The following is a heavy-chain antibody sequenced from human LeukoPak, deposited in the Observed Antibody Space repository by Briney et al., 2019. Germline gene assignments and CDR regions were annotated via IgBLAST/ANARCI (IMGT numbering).Heavy chain of an antibody. D-gene: IGHD1-26*01. CDR1: GFTFSSYA. J-gene: IGHJ3*02. CDR2: ISYDGSNK. CDR3: ARVGAPENDAFDI. V-gene: IGHV3-30-3*01. Sequence: GGSLRLSCAASGFTFSSYAMHWVRQAPGKGLEWVAVISYDGSNKYYADSVKGRFTISRDNSKNTLYLQMNSLRAEDTAVYYCARVGAPENDAFDIWGQGTMVTVSS.